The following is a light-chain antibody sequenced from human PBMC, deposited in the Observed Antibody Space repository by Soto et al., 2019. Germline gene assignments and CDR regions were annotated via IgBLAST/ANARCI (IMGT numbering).Light chain of an antibody. CDR1: SSNIGAGYD. V-gene: IGLV1-40*01. CDR2: ANS. J-gene: IGLJ3*02. Sequence: QSVLTQPPSVSGAPGQRVTISCTGSSSNIGAGYDVQWYQQLPGTAPRLLIHANSNRPSGVPDRLSGSNSGTSGSLAITGLQAEDEGDYYCQSYDNSLSGLVVGGGTKLTVL. CDR3: QSYDNSLSGLV.